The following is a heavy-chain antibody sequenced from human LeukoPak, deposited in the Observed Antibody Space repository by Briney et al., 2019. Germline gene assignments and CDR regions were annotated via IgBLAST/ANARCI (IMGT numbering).Heavy chain of an antibody. Sequence: PGGSLRLSCAASGFTFRSYRMSWVRQAPGKGLEWVANIKQDGSEKYYVDSVKGRFTISRDNAKNSLYLQMSSLRAEDTAVYYCAREGTGTFDYWGQGTLVTVSS. CDR1: GFTFRSYR. J-gene: IGHJ4*02. CDR2: IKQDGSEK. D-gene: IGHD7-27*01. V-gene: IGHV3-7*01. CDR3: AREGTGTFDY.